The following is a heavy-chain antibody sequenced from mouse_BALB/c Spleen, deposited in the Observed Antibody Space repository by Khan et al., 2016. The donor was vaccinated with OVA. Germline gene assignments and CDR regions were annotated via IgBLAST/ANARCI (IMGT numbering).Heavy chain of an antibody. CDR1: GFTFSGCG. CDR2: ISSGSSTI. CDR3: ARTGYYDLDY. Sequence: EVELVESGGGLVQPGGSRKLSCAASGFTFSGCGMHWVRQAPEKGQEWVAYISSGSSTIYYADTVKGRFTISRDNPKNTLFLQMASLRSEDTAMYYCARTGYYDLDYWGQGTTLTVSS. D-gene: IGHD2-3*01. J-gene: IGHJ2*01. V-gene: IGHV5-17*02.